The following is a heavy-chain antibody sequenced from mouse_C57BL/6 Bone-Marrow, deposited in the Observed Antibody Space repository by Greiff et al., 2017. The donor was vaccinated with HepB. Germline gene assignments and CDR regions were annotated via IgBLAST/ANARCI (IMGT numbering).Heavy chain of an antibody. D-gene: IGHD1-1*01. J-gene: IGHJ1*03. CDR3: TSTTVVANFDV. Sequence: VQLQQSGAELVRPGASVKLSCTASGFNIKDDYMHWVKQRPEQGLEWSGWIDPENGDTEYASKFQGKATITADTSSNTAYLQLSSLTSEDTAVYYCTSTTVVANFDVWGTGTTVTVSS. V-gene: IGHV14-4*01. CDR1: GFNIKDDY. CDR2: IDPENGDT.